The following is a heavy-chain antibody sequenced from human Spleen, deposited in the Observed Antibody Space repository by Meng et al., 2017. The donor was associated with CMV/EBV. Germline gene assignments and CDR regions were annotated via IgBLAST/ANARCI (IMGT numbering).Heavy chain of an antibody. J-gene: IGHJ4*02. CDR3: ARDTHMVRGVYY. CDR1: GGSMSSSNR. V-gene: IGHV4-4*02. D-gene: IGHD3-10*01. CDR2: MYHSGST. Sequence: CAVSGGSMSSSNRWSWVSQPPGKGMEWIGEMYHSGSTNYNPSLKSRVTISVDKSKNQFSLKLSSVTAADTAVYYCARDTHMVRGVYYWGQGTLVTVSS.